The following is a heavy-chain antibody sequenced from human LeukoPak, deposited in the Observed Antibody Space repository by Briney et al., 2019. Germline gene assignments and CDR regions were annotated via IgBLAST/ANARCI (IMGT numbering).Heavy chain of an antibody. CDR1: GGSFSGYY. Sequence: SETLSLTCAVYGGSFSGYYWSWIRRPPGKGLEWIGEINHSGSTNYNPSLKSRVTISVDTSKNQFSLKLSSVTAADTAVYYCARARRSSGSNYWGQGTLVTVSS. CDR2: INHSGST. D-gene: IGHD6-19*01. V-gene: IGHV4-34*01. J-gene: IGHJ4*02. CDR3: ARARRSSGSNY.